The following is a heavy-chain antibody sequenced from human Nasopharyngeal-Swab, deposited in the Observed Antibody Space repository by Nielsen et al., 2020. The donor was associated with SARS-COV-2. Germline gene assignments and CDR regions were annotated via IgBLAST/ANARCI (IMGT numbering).Heavy chain of an antibody. CDR2: FDPEDGET. CDR1: LYTLTELS. CDR3: ATDSPYGSGSYHYSYYYGMDV. J-gene: IGHJ6*02. V-gene: IGHV1-24*01. Sequence: SVPVSRQVSLYTLTELSMHWVRQAPGKGLEWMGGFDPEDGETIYAQKFQGRVTMTDDTSTDTAYMELSSLRSEDTAVYYCATDSPYGSGSYHYSYYYGMDVWGQGTTVTVSS. D-gene: IGHD3-10*01.